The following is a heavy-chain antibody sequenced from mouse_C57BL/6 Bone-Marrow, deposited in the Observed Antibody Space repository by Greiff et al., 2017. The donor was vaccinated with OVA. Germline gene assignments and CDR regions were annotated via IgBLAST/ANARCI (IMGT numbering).Heavy chain of an antibody. CDR2: IDPENGDT. CDR1: GFNIKDDY. D-gene: IGHD1-1*01. V-gene: IGHV14-4*01. J-gene: IGHJ2*01. Sequence: EVQLVEPGAELVRPGASVKLSCTASGFNIKDDYMHWVKQRPEQGLEWIGWIDPENGDTEYAAKFQGKATITADTSSNTAYLQLSSLTSEDTAVYYCTLPDYYGNSYFDYWGQGTTLTVSS. CDR3: TLPDYYGNSYFDY.